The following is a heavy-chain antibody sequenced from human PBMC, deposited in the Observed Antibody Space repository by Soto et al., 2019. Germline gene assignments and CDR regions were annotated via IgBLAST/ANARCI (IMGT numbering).Heavy chain of an antibody. J-gene: IGHJ6*02. D-gene: IGHD6-13*01. CDR3: ARDPTIAAVSLRSRDYYYGMDV. CDR1: GFTFSSYG. CDR2: IWYDGSNK. V-gene: IGHV3-33*01. Sequence: GGSLRLSCAASGFTFSSYGMHWVRQAPGKGLEWVAVIWYDGSNKYYADSVKGRFTISRDNSKNTLYLQMNSLRAEDTAVYYCARDPTIAAVSLRSRDYYYGMDVWGQGTTVTVSS.